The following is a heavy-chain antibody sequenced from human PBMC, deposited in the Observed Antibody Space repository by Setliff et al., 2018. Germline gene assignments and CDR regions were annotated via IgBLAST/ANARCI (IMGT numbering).Heavy chain of an antibody. CDR3: ASDIHNDYDYFDY. CDR1: GFSFSRSA. J-gene: IGHJ4*02. D-gene: IGHD4-17*01. CDR2: VRSRINNFAT. Sequence: GGSLRLSCAASGFSFSRSAIHWVRQASGKGLEWVGRVRSRINNFATAYDASVKGRFIISRDDSKNTAYLQMNSLKTEDTAVYYCASDIHNDYDYFDYWGQGIQVTVSS. V-gene: IGHV3-73*01.